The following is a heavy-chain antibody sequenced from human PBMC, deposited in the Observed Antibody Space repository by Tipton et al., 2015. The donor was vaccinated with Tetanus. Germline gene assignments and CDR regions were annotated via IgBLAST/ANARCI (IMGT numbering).Heavy chain of an antibody. V-gene: IGHV7-4-1*02. Sequence: QSGAEVKKPGASVKVSCKTSGYTFSGFYMHWVRQAPGQGLEWMGWINTDTGNPTYAQGFTGRFVFSLDTSVSTAYLQISSLKAEDTAVYYCARDGEYSSGYYFEYWGQGTLVTVSS. J-gene: IGHJ4*02. CDR1: GYTFSGFY. D-gene: IGHD6-19*01. CDR3: ARDGEYSSGYYFEY. CDR2: INTDTGNP.